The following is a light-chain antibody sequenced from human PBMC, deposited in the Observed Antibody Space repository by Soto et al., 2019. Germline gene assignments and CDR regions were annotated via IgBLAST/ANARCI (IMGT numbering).Light chain of an antibody. CDR1: QSISSC. CDR3: QQYNSYLYT. CDR2: KAS. V-gene: IGKV1-5*03. J-gene: IGKJ2*01. Sequence: DIQMTQSPSTLSASVGDRVTITCRARQSISSCLAWYQQKPGKAPKLLIYKASSLESGVPSRFSGSGSGTEFTLTISSLQPDDFATYYCQQYNSYLYTFGEGTKLEIQ.